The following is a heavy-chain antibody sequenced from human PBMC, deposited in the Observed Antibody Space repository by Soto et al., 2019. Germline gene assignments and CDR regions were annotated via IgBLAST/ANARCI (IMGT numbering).Heavy chain of an antibody. CDR2: INAGNGNT. CDR1: GYTFTSYA. Sequence: ASVKVSCKASGYTFTSYAMHWLRQSPGQRLEWMGWINAGNGNTKYSRKFQGRVTITRDTSASTACMELSSLRSEDTAVYYCARGYCSSTSCYGAHLSFDYWGQGTLVTVSS. CDR3: ARGYCSSTSCYGAHLSFDY. D-gene: IGHD2-2*01. V-gene: IGHV1-3*01. J-gene: IGHJ4*02.